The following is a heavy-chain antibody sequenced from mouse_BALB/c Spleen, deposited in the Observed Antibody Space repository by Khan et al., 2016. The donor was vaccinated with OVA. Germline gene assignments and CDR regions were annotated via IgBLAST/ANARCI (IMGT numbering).Heavy chain of an antibody. CDR3: VRSGSYYRYDGDFDV. CDR1: GYTFTSYT. D-gene: IGHD2-14*01. J-gene: IGHJ1*01. Sequence: QVQLKQSGAELARPGASVKMSCKASGYTFTSYTMHWVKQRPGQGLEWIGYINPSNGYTNYNQKFKDKATLTADKSSSTAYMQLNSLTSEEYAVYYCVRSGSYYRYDGDFDVWGAGTPVTVSS. V-gene: IGHV1-4*01. CDR2: INPSNGYT.